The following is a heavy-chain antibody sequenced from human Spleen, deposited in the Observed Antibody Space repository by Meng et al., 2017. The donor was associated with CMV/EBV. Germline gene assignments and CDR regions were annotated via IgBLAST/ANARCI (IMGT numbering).Heavy chain of an antibody. J-gene: IGHJ4*02. Sequence: LRLSCTVSGGSISSSPYYWAWIGQPPGKGLEWIGSVYYGGNTYYNPSLKSRVTISVDTSNNQFSLKLSSVTAADTAVYYCARDPGYCSSTSCSQRYYFDYWGQGTLVTVSS. D-gene: IGHD2-2*01. CDR1: GGSISSSPYY. CDR2: VYYGGNT. CDR3: ARDPGYCSSTSCSQRYYFDY. V-gene: IGHV4-39*07.